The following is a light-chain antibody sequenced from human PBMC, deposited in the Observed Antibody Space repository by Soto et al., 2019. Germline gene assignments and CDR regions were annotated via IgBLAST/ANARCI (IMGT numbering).Light chain of an antibody. V-gene: IGKV3-20*01. Sequence: EIVLTQSPDTLSFSPGEKATLSCRASQTIPRNFLAWFQQKPGQAPRLLIYGSSNRPSGIPDRFSGGGSRTDFTLTISRLETEDFAVYYCHLYGSSPPWTFGQVTKVEL. CDR3: HLYGSSPPWT. J-gene: IGKJ1*01. CDR1: QTIPRNF. CDR2: GSS.